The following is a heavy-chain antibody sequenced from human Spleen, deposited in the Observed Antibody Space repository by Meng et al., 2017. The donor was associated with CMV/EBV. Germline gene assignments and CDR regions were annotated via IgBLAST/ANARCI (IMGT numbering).Heavy chain of an antibody. Sequence: SETLSLTCTVSGYSISSGYYWGWIRQAPGKGLEWIGFMYDSGITRYNPSLRSRVSISVDTSKNQFSLKLSSVTAADTAVYYCARGYSSLSWFDPWGQGTLVTVSS. J-gene: IGHJ5*02. V-gene: IGHV4-38-2*02. CDR1: GYSISSGYY. CDR3: ARGYSSLSWFDP. CDR2: MYDSGIT. D-gene: IGHD6-13*01.